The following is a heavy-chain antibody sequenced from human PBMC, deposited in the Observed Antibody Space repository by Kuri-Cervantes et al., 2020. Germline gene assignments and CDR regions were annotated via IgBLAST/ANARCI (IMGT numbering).Heavy chain of an antibody. J-gene: IGHJ4*02. CDR2: IYPGDSDT. D-gene: IGHD1-26*01. CDR3: AKRVGATTTDPFDY. CDR1: GYSFTSYW. V-gene: IGHV5-51*01. Sequence: KVSCKGSGYSFTSYWIVWVRQMPGKGLEWMGIIYPGDSDTTYSPSFQGQVTISADKSISTAYLQWSSLKASDTAMYYCAKRVGATTTDPFDYWGQGTLFTVSS.